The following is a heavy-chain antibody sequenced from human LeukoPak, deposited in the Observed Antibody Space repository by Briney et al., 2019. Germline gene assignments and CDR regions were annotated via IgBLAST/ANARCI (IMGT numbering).Heavy chain of an antibody. CDR2: ISISGSFI. V-gene: IGHV3-48*01. J-gene: IGHJ4*02. CDR3: ARGSKWFGELIRRGEYYFDY. D-gene: IGHD3-10*01. Sequence: GGSLRLSCAASGFTFSDYSMTWVRQAPGKGLEWLSYISISGSFIYYADSVKGRFTISRDNGRNSLHLQMNSLRAEDTAVYYCARGSKWFGELIRRGEYYFDYWGQGTLVTVSS. CDR1: GFTFSDYS.